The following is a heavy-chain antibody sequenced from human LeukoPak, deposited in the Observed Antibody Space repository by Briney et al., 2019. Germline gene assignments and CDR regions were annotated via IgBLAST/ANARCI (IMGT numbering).Heavy chain of an antibody. CDR2: IGTAGDT. D-gene: IGHD2-15*01. CDR3: ARDRCNGGNCYLSVLDY. V-gene: IGHV3-13*01. Sequence: GGSLRLSCAASGFTFSSYDMHWVRQATGKGLEWVSAIGTAGDTYYPGSVKGRFTISRENAKNTLYLQMNSLRTEDTAVYYCARDRCNGGNCYLSVLDYWGQGTLVTVSS. CDR1: GFTFSSYD. J-gene: IGHJ4*02.